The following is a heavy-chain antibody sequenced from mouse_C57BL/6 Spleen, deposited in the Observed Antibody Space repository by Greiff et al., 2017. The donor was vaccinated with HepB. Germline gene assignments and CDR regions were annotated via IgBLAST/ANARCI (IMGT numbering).Heavy chain of an antibody. CDR2: IYPGGGYT. Sequence: QVQLQQSGAELVRPGTSVKMSCKASGYTFTNYWIGWAKQRPGHGLEWIGDIYPGGGYTNYNEKFKGKATLTADKSSSTAYMQFSSLTSEDSAIYYCARKDYGSPYAMDYWGQGTSVTVSS. J-gene: IGHJ4*01. CDR1: GYTFTNYW. CDR3: ARKDYGSPYAMDY. D-gene: IGHD1-1*01. V-gene: IGHV1-63*01.